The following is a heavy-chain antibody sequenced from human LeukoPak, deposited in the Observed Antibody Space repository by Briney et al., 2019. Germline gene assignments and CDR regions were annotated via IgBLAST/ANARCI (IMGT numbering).Heavy chain of an antibody. CDR2: MNPNSGNT. V-gene: IGHV1-8*01. CDR3: ARSGFATDSHFDY. Sequence: GASVKVSCEASGYTFTNYDINWVRQAPGQGPEWMGWMNPNSGNTGYAQKFQGRVTMTRDTSITTAYLELSSLRSDDTAVYFCARSGFATDSHFDYWGQGTLVTVSS. CDR1: GYTFTNYD. D-gene: IGHD4-11*01. J-gene: IGHJ4*02.